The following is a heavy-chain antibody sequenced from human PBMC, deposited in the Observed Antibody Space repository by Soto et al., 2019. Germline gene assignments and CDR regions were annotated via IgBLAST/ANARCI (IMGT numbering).Heavy chain of an antibody. CDR2: IIPILGIA. V-gene: IGHV1-69*02. Sequence: SVKVSCKASGYTFTSYTISWVRQAPGQGLEWMGRIIPILGIANYAQKFQGRVTITADKSTSTAYMELSSLRSEDTAVYYCARVPWVTYCSGGSCYSDWFDPWGQGTLVTVSS. D-gene: IGHD2-15*01. J-gene: IGHJ5*02. CDR3: ARVPWVTYCSGGSCYSDWFDP. CDR1: GYTFTSYT.